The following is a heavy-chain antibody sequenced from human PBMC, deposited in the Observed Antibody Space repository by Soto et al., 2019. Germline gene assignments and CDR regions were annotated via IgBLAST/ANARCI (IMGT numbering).Heavy chain of an antibody. CDR1: GVTFNNYD. D-gene: IGHD3-10*01. J-gene: IGHJ6*03. Sequence: PGGSLRLSCAASGVTFNNYDMNWLRQAPGKGLEWVPYISFRSSTIYYADSVKGRFTISRDNAKNSLYLQMNSLRAEDTAVYYCARGGYYYYYYYMDVWGKGTTVTVSS. CDR2: ISFRSSTI. CDR3: ARGGYYYYYYYMDV. V-gene: IGHV3-48*04.